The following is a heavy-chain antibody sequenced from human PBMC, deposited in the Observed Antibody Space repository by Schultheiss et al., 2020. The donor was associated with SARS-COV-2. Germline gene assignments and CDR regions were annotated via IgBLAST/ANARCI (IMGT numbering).Heavy chain of an antibody. Sequence: GGSLRLSCAASGFPFSSYGMHWVRQAPGKGLQWVAVISYDGRNKDYADSVKGRFTISRDNSKNMLYLQMNSLRADDTAVYYCGRSGYSYGSDYWGQGTLVTVSS. V-gene: IGHV3-30*03. CDR1: GFPFSSYG. CDR3: GRSGYSYGSDY. J-gene: IGHJ4*02. CDR2: ISYDGRNK. D-gene: IGHD5-18*01.